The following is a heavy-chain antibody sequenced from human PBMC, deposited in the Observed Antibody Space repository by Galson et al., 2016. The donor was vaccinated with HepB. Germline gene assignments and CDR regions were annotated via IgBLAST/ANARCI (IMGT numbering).Heavy chain of an antibody. Sequence: SVKVSCKASGGTFGTFAISWVRQAPRQGLEWMGGIIPTLGSPNSAQKFQGRVTITADESTSTVYMDLNSLRSDDTAVYFCARDHYFDSGGYSGWFDPWGQGTLVTVSS. CDR1: GGTFGTFA. CDR2: IIPTLGSP. V-gene: IGHV1-69*13. CDR3: ARDHYFDSGGYSGWFDP. D-gene: IGHD3-22*01. J-gene: IGHJ5*02.